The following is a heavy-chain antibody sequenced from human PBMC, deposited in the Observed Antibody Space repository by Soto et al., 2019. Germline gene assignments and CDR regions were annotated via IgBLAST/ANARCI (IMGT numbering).Heavy chain of an antibody. CDR1: GGSVSSGSYY. Sequence: PSETLSLICAVSGGSVSSGSYYWSWIRQHPGKGLEWIGYIYYSGSTYYNPSLKSRVTISVDTSKNQFSLKLSSVTAADTAVYYCARQSGATRKYYFDYWGQGTLVTVSS. CDR2: IYYSGST. J-gene: IGHJ4*02. D-gene: IGHD6-25*01. V-gene: IGHV4-31*11. CDR3: ARQSGATRKYYFDY.